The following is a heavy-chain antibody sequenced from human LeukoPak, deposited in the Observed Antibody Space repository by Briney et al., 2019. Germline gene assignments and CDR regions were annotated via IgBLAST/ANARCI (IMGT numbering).Heavy chain of an antibody. CDR2: IYSGGST. CDR1: GFTVSNNY. CDR3: ATYSYYDSSGNDY. Sequence: GGSLRLSCAASGFTVSNNYMNWVRQAPGKGLEWVSLIYSGGSTHYADSVKGRFTISRDKSKNTLYLQMNSLRAEDTAVYYCATYSYYDSSGNDYWGQGTLVTVSS. V-gene: IGHV3-53*01. D-gene: IGHD3-22*01. J-gene: IGHJ4*02.